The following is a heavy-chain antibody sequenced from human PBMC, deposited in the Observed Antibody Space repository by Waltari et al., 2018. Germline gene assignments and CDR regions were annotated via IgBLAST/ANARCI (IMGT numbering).Heavy chain of an antibody. CDR2: INPSGGST. CDR3: ARADGSLPDY. D-gene: IGHD5-12*01. V-gene: IGHV1-46*01. Sequence: QVQLVQSGAEVKKPGPSVKVSCTASGYPFPRSSMHWVRQAPGQGLEWMGIINPSGGSTSYAQKFQGRVTMTRDTSTSTVYMELSSLRSEDTAVYYCARADGSLPDYWGQGTLVTVSS. CDR1: GYPFPRSS. J-gene: IGHJ4*02.